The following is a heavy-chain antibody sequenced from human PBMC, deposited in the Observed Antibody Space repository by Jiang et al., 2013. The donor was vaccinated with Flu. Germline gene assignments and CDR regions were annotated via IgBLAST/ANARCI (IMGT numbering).Heavy chain of an antibody. V-gene: IGHV1-46*01. CDR3: ARGPYQAHFDY. CDR2: FDPSGSRT. J-gene: IGHJ4*02. CDR1: GYTFTSYY. D-gene: IGHD3-16*01. Sequence: GAEVKKPGASVKISCKASGYTFTSYYMHWVRQAPGQGLEWMGIFDPSGSRTNFAQKFQGRVTMTRDSSTSTVYMDLSSLTSDDTAVYYCARGPYQAHFDYWGQGTLVTVSS.